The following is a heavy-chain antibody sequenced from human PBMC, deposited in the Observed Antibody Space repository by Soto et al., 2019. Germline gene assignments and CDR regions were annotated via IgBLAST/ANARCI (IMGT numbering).Heavy chain of an antibody. CDR2: IIPIFGTA. CDR3: ARVPRYCSGGSCSADYYYYGMDV. Sequence: QVQLVQSGAEVKKPGSSVKVSCKASGGTFSSYAISWVRQAPGQGLEWMGGIIPIFGTANDAQKFQGRVTITADESTSTAYMELSSLRSEDTAVYYCARVPRYCSGGSCSADYYYYGMDVWGQGTTVTVSS. CDR1: GGTFSSYA. V-gene: IGHV1-69*01. D-gene: IGHD2-15*01. J-gene: IGHJ6*02.